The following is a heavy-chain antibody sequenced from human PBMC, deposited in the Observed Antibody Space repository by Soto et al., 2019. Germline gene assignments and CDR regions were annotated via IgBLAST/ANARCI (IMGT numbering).Heavy chain of an antibody. CDR1: GGSISSGGYY. V-gene: IGHV4-31*03. Sequence: SETLSLTCTVSGGSISSGGYYWSWIRQHPGKGLEWIGNTYYSGNTYYNPSLKNRVTISVETSKNQFSLKLSSVTAADTAVYYCSRVRTFYYDSSGFWYFDLWGRGTLVTVSS. CDR3: SRVRTFYYDSSGFWYFDL. CDR2: TYYSGNT. J-gene: IGHJ2*01. D-gene: IGHD3-22*01.